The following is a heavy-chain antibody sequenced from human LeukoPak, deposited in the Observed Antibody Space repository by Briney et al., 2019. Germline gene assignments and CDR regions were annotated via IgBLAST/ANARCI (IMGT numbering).Heavy chain of an antibody. J-gene: IGHJ4*02. CDR3: ARDHNWGFDY. V-gene: IGHV3-48*04. Sequence: GGSLRLSCAAFGFSFSTYSMNWVRQAPGKGLEWVSYINGGRSLIYYADSVKGRFTISRDNAKDSLYLQMNSLRAEDTAVYYCARDHNWGFDYWGQGALVTVSS. CDR1: GFSFSTYS. D-gene: IGHD7-27*01. CDR2: INGGRSLI.